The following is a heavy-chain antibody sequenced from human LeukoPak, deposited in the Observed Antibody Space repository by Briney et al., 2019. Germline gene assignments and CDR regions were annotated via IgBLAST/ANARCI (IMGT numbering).Heavy chain of an antibody. Sequence: GGSLRLSCAASGFTFSSYAMSWVRQAPGKGLEWVSAISGSGGSTYYADSVKGWFTISRDNSKNTPYLQMNSLRAEDTAVYYCAKALITITIFGVVISDFDYWGQGTLVTVSS. J-gene: IGHJ4*02. CDR3: AKALITITIFGVVISDFDY. CDR2: ISGSGGST. V-gene: IGHV3-23*01. D-gene: IGHD3-3*01. CDR1: GFTFSSYA.